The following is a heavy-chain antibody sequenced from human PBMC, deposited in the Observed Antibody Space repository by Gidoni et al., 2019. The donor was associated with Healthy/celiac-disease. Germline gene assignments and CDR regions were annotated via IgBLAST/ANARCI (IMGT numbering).Heavy chain of an antibody. CDR2: INHSGST. V-gene: IGHV4-34*01. Sequence: QVQLQQWGAGLLKPSETLSLTCAVYGGSFSGYYWSWIRQPPGNGLEWLGEINHSGSTNYNPSLKSRVTISVDTSKNQFSLKLSSVTAADTAVYYCARARDARKYSSSWYFVYWGQGTLVTVSS. CDR1: GGSFSGYY. J-gene: IGHJ4*02. CDR3: ARARDARKYSSSWYFVY. D-gene: IGHD6-13*01.